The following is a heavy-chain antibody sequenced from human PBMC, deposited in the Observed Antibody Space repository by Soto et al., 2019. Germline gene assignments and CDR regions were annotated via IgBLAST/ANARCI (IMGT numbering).Heavy chain of an antibody. CDR3: AKTRPRDSYGDYLYEKYYGMDV. J-gene: IGHJ6*02. CDR1: GLTFSSYA. V-gene: IGHV3-23*01. Sequence: GGVLRLSCAASGLTFSSYAMSWVRQAPGKGLDLVSAISVSGGSTYYADSVKGRFTISRDNSKNALYLQMNSLRAEDTAVYYCAKTRPRDSYGDYLYEKYYGMDVWGPGTTVTVSS. CDR2: ISVSGGST. D-gene: IGHD4-17*01.